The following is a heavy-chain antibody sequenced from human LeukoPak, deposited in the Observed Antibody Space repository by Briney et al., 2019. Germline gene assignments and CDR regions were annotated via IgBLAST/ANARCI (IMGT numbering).Heavy chain of an antibody. V-gene: IGHV3-30*01. CDR2: ISYDGNTK. D-gene: IGHD2-2*01. Sequence: GRSLRLSCVASVFTFSSYAMHWVHQAPGEGRKGLAVISYDGNTKYYADSVKGRFTISRDKSKNMLYLQMNRLRAEDTAVYYCARDGCTRTSCYSNYMDVWGKGTTVTGSS. J-gene: IGHJ6*03. CDR3: ARDGCTRTSCYSNYMDV. CDR1: VFTFSSYA.